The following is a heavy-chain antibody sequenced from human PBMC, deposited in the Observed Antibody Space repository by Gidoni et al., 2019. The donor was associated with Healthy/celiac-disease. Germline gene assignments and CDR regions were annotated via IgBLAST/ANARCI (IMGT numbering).Heavy chain of an antibody. CDR1: GFTFSRYD. CDR3: ARGGDSSGYLLYYMDV. D-gene: IGHD3-22*01. CDR2: IGTAGDP. V-gene: IGHV3-13*05. J-gene: IGHJ6*03. Sequence: EVQLVEAGEGLVQPGGSLRLSCAASGFTFSRYDMHWVRQATGKGLEWVSAIGTAGDPYYPGSVKGRFTISRENAKNSLYLQMNSLRAGDTAVYYCARGGDSSGYLLYYMDVWGKGTTVTVSS.